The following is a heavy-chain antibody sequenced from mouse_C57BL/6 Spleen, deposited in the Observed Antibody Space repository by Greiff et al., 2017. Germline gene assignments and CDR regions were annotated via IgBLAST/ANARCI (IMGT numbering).Heavy chain of an antibody. J-gene: IGHJ4*01. V-gene: IGHV1-78*01. D-gene: IGHD1-1*01. Sequence: VKLMESDAELVKPGASVKISCKVSGYTFTDHTIHWMKQRPEQGLEWIGYIYPRDGSTKYNEKFKGKATLTADKSSSTAYMQLNSLTSEDSAVYFWARATVVATGAMDYWGQGTSVTVSS. CDR2: IYPRDGST. CDR3: ARATVVATGAMDY. CDR1: GYTFTDHT.